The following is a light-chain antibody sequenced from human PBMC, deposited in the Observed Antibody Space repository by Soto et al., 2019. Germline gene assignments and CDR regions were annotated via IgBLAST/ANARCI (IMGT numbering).Light chain of an antibody. Sequence: QSVLTQPPSVSGTPGQRVTISCSGSSSNIGSNTVSWYQRLPGTAPKLLIYTNNRRPSGVPDRFSGSKSGTSASLAISGVQSEDEGDYYCAAWDDSLNGVFGGGTQLTVL. CDR1: SSNIGSNT. J-gene: IGLJ2*01. CDR3: AAWDDSLNGV. V-gene: IGLV1-44*01. CDR2: TNN.